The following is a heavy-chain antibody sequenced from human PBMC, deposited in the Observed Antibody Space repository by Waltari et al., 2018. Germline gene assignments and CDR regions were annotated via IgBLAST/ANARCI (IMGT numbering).Heavy chain of an antibody. D-gene: IGHD3-16*01. CDR1: GYTLTELS. CDR2: FDPEDGET. Sequence: QVQLVQSVAEVETPGATVKVSGRVSGYTLTELSMHWVRQAPGKGLEWMGGFDPEDGETIYAQKFQGRVTMTEHTSTDTAYMALSSLRSEDTAVYYCATNKGEDYWGQGTLVTVSS. CDR3: ATNKGEDY. J-gene: IGHJ4*02. V-gene: IGHV1-24*01.